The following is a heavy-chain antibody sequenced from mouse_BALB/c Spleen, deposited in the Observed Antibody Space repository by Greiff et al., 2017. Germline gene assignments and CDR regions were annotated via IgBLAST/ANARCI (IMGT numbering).Heavy chain of an antibody. CDR2: IWSGGST. V-gene: IGHV2-2*02. CDR1: GFSLTSYG. D-gene: IGHD1-1*01. Sequence: QVQLKESGPGLVQPSQSLSITCTVSGFSLTSYGVHWVRQSPGKGLEWLGVIWSGGSTDYNAAFISRLSISKDNSKSQVFFKMNSLQANDTAIYYCARFYGSGYFDVWGAGTTVTVSS. J-gene: IGHJ1*01. CDR3: ARFYGSGYFDV.